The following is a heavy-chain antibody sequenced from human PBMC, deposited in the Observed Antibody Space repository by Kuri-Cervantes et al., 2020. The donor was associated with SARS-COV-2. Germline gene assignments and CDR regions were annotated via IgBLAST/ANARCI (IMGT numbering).Heavy chain of an antibody. CDR1: GYTFSGGYY. D-gene: IGHD3-10*01. Sequence: ASVKVSCKASGYTFSGGYYMYWVRQAPGQGLEWVGWINPNSGGTNYAQKFQGWVTMTRDTSISTAYMELSRLRSDDTAVYYCARGMVRGVIQYYYYGMDVWGQGTTVTVSS. V-gene: IGHV1-2*04. J-gene: IGHJ6*02. CDR2: INPNSGGT. CDR3: ARGMVRGVIQYYYYGMDV.